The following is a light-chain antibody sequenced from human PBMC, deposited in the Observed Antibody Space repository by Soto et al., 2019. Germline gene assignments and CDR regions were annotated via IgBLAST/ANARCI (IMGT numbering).Light chain of an antibody. Sequence: QSALTQPASVSGSPGQSITISCSGTSSDVDSYDHVAWYQQFPGKTPKLMIYEVSNRPSGVSSRFSGSKSGNTASLTISGLQAEDEADYYCISYTGSSTSYVFGSGTKVTVL. J-gene: IGLJ1*01. V-gene: IGLV2-14*01. CDR1: SSDVDSYDH. CDR3: ISYTGSSTSYV. CDR2: EVS.